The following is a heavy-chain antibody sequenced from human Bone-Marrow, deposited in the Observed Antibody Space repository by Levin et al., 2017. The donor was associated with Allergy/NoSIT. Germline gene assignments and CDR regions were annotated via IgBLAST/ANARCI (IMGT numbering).Heavy chain of an antibody. CDR3: ARARRGVAVAGRDACDI. V-gene: IGHV1-46*01. CDR2: INPSGGST. D-gene: IGHD6-19*01. J-gene: IGHJ3*02. CDR1: GYTFTSYN. Sequence: ASVKVSCKASGYTFTSYNMHWVRQAPGQGLEWMGIINPSGGSTSYAQKFQGRVTMTRDTSTSTVYMELSSLRSEDTAVYYCARARRGVAVAGRDACDIWGQGTMVTVSS.